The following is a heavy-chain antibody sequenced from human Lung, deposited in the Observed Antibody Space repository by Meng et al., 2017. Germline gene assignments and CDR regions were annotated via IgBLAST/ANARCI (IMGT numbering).Heavy chain of an antibody. CDR3: ARDPSNTSGRYAYFDY. CDR2: ISCYNGDT. D-gene: IGHD6-19*01. J-gene: IGHJ4*02. Sequence: VQLVQSGAEVKNPGASVKVSCKASGYTFTHHGISWIRQAPGQGLEWMGWISCYNGDTNYAQNLQGRVTMTIDKSTSTAYMDLRSLRSDDTAVYYCARDPSNTSGRYAYFDYWGQGTLVTVSS. V-gene: IGHV1-18*01. CDR1: GYTFTHHG.